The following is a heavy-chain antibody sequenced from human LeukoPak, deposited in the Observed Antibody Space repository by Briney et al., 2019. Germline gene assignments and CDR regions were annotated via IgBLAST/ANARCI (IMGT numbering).Heavy chain of an antibody. Sequence: GASVKVSCKASGYTFTSYGISWVRQAPGQGLEWMGWISAYNGNTNCAQKLQGRVTMTTDTSTSTAYMELRSLRSDDTAVYYCARVPEWLRLYNWFDPWGQGTLVTVSS. CDR1: GYTFTSYG. CDR2: ISAYNGNT. CDR3: ARVPEWLRLYNWFDP. V-gene: IGHV1-18*01. J-gene: IGHJ5*02. D-gene: IGHD5-12*01.